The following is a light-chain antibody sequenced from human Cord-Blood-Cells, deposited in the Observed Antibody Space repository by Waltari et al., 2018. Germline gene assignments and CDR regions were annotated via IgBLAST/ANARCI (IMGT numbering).Light chain of an antibody. CDR1: QSIGSS. J-gene: IGKJ1*01. CDR2: SAS. V-gene: IGKV6-21*01. CDR3: HQSSSLPLT. Sequence: EIVLTQSPDFQSVTPKEKVTITCRASQSIGSSLHGYQQKPDRSPKLLIKSASQSLYGVPAWFSGSGDRTDFTLTINSLEAEAAATYYCHQSSSLPLTFGQGSNVEIK.